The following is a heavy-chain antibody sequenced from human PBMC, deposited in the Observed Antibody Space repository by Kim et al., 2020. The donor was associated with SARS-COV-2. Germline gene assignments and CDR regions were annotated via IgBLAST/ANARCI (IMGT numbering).Heavy chain of an antibody. J-gene: IGHJ4*02. Sequence: ASVKVSCKASGYTFTSYAMNWVRHAPGQGLEWMGWINTNTGNPTYAQGFTGRFVFSLDTSVSTAYLQISSLKAEDTAVYYCARAEDTAMVFEDYFDYWGQGTLVTVSS. CDR3: ARAEDTAMVFEDYFDY. D-gene: IGHD5-18*01. CDR1: GYTFTSYA. CDR2: INTNTGNP. V-gene: IGHV7-4-1*02.